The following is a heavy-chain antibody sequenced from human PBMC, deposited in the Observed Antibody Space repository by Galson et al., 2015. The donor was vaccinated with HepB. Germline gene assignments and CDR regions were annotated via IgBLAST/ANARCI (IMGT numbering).Heavy chain of an antibody. V-gene: IGHV3-33*01. D-gene: IGHD4-17*01. Sequence: SLRLSCAASGFTFSSYGMHWVRQAPGKGLEWVAVIWYDGSNKYYADSVKGRFTISRDNSKNTLYLQMNSLRAEDTAVYYCARDRHMTTVTQYYFDYWGQGTLVTVSS. CDR3: ARDRHMTTVTQYYFDY. CDR2: IWYDGSNK. CDR1: GFTFSSYG. J-gene: IGHJ4*02.